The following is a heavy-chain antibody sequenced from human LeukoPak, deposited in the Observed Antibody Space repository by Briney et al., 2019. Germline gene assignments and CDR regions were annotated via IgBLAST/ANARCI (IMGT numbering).Heavy chain of an antibody. J-gene: IGHJ6*02. D-gene: IGHD4-11*01. CDR3: ARARDDYSNYLYYYYGMDV. CDR2: IIPIFGTA. Sequence: ASVKVSCKASGGTFSSYAISWVRQAPGQGLEWMGGIIPIFGTANYAQKFQGRVTITAVESTSTAYMELSSLRSEDTAVYYCARARDDYSNYLYYYYGMDVWGQGTTVTVSS. CDR1: GGTFSSYA. V-gene: IGHV1-69*01.